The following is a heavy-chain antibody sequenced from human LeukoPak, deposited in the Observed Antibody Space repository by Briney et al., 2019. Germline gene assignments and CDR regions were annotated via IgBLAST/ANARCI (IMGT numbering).Heavy chain of an antibody. CDR1: GFTFSSYW. V-gene: IGHV3-7*03. Sequence: GSLRLSCAASGFTFSSYWMSWVRQAPGKGLEWEANIKQDGSEKYYVDSVKGRFTISRDNAKNSLYLQMNSLRAEDTAVYYCARPYIPTYYGMDVWGQGTTVTVSS. J-gene: IGHJ6*02. D-gene: IGHD2-2*01. CDR3: ARPYIPTYYGMDV. CDR2: IKQDGSEK.